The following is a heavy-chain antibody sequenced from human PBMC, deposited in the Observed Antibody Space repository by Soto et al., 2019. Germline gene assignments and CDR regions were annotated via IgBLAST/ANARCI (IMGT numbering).Heavy chain of an antibody. CDR3: AKESQSLRFLDFDY. CDR2: IFYNGGTT. CDR1: GFTFSNYA. J-gene: IGHJ4*02. V-gene: IGHV3-23*01. Sequence: GGSLRLSCAASGFTFSNYAMSWVRQAPGKGLEWVSAIFYNGGTTYYADSVKGRFTISRDDSKNTLYLQMNSLRAEDTAVYYCAKESQSLRFLDFDYWGQGTLVTSPQ. D-gene: IGHD3-3*01.